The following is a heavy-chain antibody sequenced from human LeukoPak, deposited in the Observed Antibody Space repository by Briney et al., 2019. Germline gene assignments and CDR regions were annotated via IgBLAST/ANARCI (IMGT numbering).Heavy chain of an antibody. CDR1: GFSFSSFD. CDR2: IDTDDDT. J-gene: IGHJ3*02. Sequence: GGSLRLSCAASGFSFSSFDMHWVRQPTGKGLEWVSVIDTDDDTDYAGSVKGRFTISRENAENSLFLQMNNLRAGDTAMYYCARVGVVPAAIPDGFDIWGQGTMVAVSS. D-gene: IGHD2-2*01. CDR3: ARVGVVPAAIPDGFDI. V-gene: IGHV3-13*04.